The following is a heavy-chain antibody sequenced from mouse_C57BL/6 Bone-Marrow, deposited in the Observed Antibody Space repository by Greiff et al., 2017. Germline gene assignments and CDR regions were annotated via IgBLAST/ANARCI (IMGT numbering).Heavy chain of an antibody. CDR3: AKPHYYYGSSYDYAMDY. V-gene: IGHV2-5*01. CDR2: IWRGGST. D-gene: IGHD1-1*01. Sequence: QVQLQQSGPGLVQPSQSLSITCTVSGFSLTSYGVHWVRQSPGKGLEWLGVIWRGGSTDYNAAFMSRLSITKDNSKSQVFFKMNRLQSDDTALYYCAKPHYYYGSSYDYAMDYWGQGTSVTVSS. J-gene: IGHJ4*01. CDR1: GFSLTSYG.